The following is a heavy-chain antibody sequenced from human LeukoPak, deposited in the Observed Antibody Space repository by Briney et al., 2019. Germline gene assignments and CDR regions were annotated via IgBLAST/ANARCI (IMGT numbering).Heavy chain of an antibody. Sequence: ASVKVSCKASGYTFTGYYMHGVRQAPGQGLEWMGRINPNSGGTNYAQTFQGRVTMIRDTSISTAYMELSRLRSDDTAVYYCARAPYSGRGFDPWGQGTLVTVSS. CDR1: GYTFTGYY. CDR3: ARAPYSGRGFDP. J-gene: IGHJ5*02. D-gene: IGHD1-26*01. V-gene: IGHV1-2*06. CDR2: INPNSGGT.